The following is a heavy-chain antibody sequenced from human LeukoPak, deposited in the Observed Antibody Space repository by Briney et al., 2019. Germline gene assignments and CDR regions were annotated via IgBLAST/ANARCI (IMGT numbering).Heavy chain of an antibody. Sequence: GGSLRLSCAASGFTFSNYAMSWVRRAPGKGLDWVSAITSSGGNTYYADSVKGRFTISRDNSKNTLYLQMNSLRAEDTAVYYCATWGDYDVLTGYYVSDYWGQGALVTVSS. V-gene: IGHV3-23*01. CDR1: GFTFSNYA. CDR2: ITSSGGNT. J-gene: IGHJ4*02. CDR3: ATWGDYDVLTGYYVSDY. D-gene: IGHD3-9*01.